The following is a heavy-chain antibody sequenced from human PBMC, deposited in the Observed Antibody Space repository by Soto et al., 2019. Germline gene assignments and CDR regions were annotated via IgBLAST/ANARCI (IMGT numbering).Heavy chain of an antibody. D-gene: IGHD5-12*01. Sequence: QVQLVQSGAEVKKPGASVKVSCKASGYTFTSYGISWVRQAPGQGLEWMGWISAYNGNTNYAQKLQGRVTMTTDPSTSTAYMELRSLRSDDTAVYYCASSRDGYNSKRRLDYWGQGTLVTVSS. V-gene: IGHV1-18*04. CDR2: ISAYNGNT. CDR3: ASSRDGYNSKRRLDY. J-gene: IGHJ4*02. CDR1: GYTFTSYG.